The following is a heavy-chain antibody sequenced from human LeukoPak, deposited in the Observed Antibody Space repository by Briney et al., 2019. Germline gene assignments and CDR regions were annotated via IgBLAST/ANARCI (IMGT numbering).Heavy chain of an antibody. CDR1: GFTFSSYA. CDR3: SNQGGVLGYFDY. V-gene: IGHV3-30*01. Sequence: PGRSLRLSCAASGFTFSSYAMQWVRQAPGKGLEWVAVISYDGSNKYYADSVKGRFTISRDNSKNTLYLQMNSLRAEDTAVYYCSNQGGVLGYFDYWGQGTLVTVSS. CDR2: ISYDGSNK. J-gene: IGHJ4*02. D-gene: IGHD4-11*01.